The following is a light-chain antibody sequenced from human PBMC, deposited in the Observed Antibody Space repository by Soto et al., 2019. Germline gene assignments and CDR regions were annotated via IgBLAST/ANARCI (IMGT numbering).Light chain of an antibody. J-gene: IGKJ1*01. CDR2: KAS. V-gene: IGKV1-5*03. Sequence: DIQMTQSPSTLSGSVGDRVTITCRASQTISSWLAWYQQKPGKAPKLLIYKASTLKSGVPSRFRGSGSGTEFTLTISSLQSDDFATYYCQHYNSHSEAFGQGTKVDIK. CDR3: QHYNSHSEA. CDR1: QTISSW.